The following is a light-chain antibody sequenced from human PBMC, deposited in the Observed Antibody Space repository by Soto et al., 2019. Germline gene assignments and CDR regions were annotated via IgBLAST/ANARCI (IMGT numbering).Light chain of an antibody. J-gene: IGLJ1*01. CDR2: DDN. Sequence: QSVLTQPPSVSAAPGQDVTISCSGSSSNLAYNSLSWYQQFPGTAPKLLIYDDNKRPSGIPARFSGSKSGTSATLGITGLETGDEADYYCGAWDDSLNVYVFGSGTKVTVL. CDR1: SSNLAYNS. V-gene: IGLV1-51*01. CDR3: GAWDDSLNVYV.